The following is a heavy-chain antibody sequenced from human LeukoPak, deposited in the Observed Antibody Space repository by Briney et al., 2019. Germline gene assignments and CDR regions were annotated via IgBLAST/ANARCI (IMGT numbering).Heavy chain of an antibody. J-gene: IGHJ4*02. CDR3: ARDQVDGDYVDY. D-gene: IGHD4-17*01. CDR2: INSDGSIV. Sequence: GGSLRFSCAASGFTFSSTWMNWVRQAPGKGPVWVSRINSDGSIVTYVDSVKGRFTISRDNAKNSLYLQMNSLRAEDTAVYYCARDQVDGDYVDYWGQGTLVTVSS. CDR1: GFTFSSTW. V-gene: IGHV3-74*01.